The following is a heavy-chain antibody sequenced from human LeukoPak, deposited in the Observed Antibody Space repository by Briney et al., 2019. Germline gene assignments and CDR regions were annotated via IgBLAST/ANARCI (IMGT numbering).Heavy chain of an antibody. V-gene: IGHV1-18*01. CDR3: ARFHSSSWYNYYYYYMDV. J-gene: IGHJ6*03. Sequence: EATVSLFCNASGYTFTSYDISWVRQAPGQGLEWMGWISAYNGNTNYVQKLQGRVTMTTDTSTSTAYMELRSLRSDDTAVYYCARFHSSSWYNYYYYYMDVWGKGTTVTISS. CDR2: ISAYNGNT. CDR1: GYTFTSYD. D-gene: IGHD6-13*01.